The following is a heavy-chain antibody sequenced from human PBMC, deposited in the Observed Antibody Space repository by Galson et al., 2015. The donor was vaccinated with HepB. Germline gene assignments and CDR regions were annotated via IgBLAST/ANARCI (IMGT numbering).Heavy chain of an antibody. CDR1: GYTFTSYY. Sequence: SVMVSCKASGYTFTSYYMHWVRQAPGQGLEWMGIINPSGGSTSYAQKFQGRVTMTRDTSTSTVYMELSSLRSEDTAVYYCARPYPSYYDSSGYHDAFDIWGQGTMVTVSS. CDR3: ARPYPSYYDSSGYHDAFDI. V-gene: IGHV1-46*01. D-gene: IGHD3-22*01. J-gene: IGHJ3*02. CDR2: INPSGGST.